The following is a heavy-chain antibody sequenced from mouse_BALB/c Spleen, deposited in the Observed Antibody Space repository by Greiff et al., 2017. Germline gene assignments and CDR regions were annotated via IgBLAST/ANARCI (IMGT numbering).Heavy chain of an antibody. V-gene: IGHV2-6-7*01. CDR3: AREGEYGNCPYWYFDV. Sequence: VKLVESGPGLVAPSLSLSITCTVSGFSLTGYGVNWVRQPPGKGLEWLGMIWGDGSTDYNSALKSRLSISKDNSKSQVFLKMNRMQTDDTARYYCAREGEYGNCPYWYFDVWGTGTTVTVSS. CDR2: IWGDGST. J-gene: IGHJ1*03. D-gene: IGHD2-10*02. CDR1: GFSLTGYG.